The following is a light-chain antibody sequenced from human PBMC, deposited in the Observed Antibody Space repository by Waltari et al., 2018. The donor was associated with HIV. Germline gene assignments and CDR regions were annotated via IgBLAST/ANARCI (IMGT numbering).Light chain of an antibody. Sequence: QSALTQPPSASGSPGQSVTTSCTGTSRDVGGYNYVSWYQQHPGKAPKLMIYEVSKRPSGVPDRFSGSKSGNTASLTVSGLQAEDEADYYCSSYAGSNTDVVFGGGTKLTVL. CDR3: SSYAGSNTDVV. J-gene: IGLJ2*01. V-gene: IGLV2-8*01. CDR1: SRDVGGYNY. CDR2: EVS.